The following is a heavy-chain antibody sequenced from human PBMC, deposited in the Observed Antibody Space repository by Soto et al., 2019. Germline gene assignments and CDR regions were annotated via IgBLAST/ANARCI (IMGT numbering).Heavy chain of an antibody. D-gene: IGHD3-10*01. V-gene: IGHV4-59*08. CDR3: ARHGFGSLHGLVDV. CDR1: GGSITNYY. CDR2: IQYNGYS. Sequence: QVQLQASGPGLVKPSETLSLTCTVSGGSITNYYCSWFRQPPGKGLEWIGYIQYNGYSAYNLSLKRRVTMSMDTSKTQFSLMLESVTATDTAVYYCARHGFGSLHGLVDVWGHGTTVIVSS. J-gene: IGHJ6*02.